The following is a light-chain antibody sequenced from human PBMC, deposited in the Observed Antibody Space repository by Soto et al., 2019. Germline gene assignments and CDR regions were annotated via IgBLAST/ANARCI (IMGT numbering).Light chain of an antibody. CDR3: CSYTSSSPLVV. Sequence: QSVLTQPASVSGSPGQSITISCTGTSSDVGGHNLVSWYQQHPGKAPKAIIYEANRRPSGVSTRFSGSKSGNTASLTISGLHAEDEADYYSCSYTSSSPLVVFGGGAKLTVL. V-gene: IGLV2-14*02. CDR1: SSDVGGHNL. J-gene: IGLJ2*01. CDR2: EAN.